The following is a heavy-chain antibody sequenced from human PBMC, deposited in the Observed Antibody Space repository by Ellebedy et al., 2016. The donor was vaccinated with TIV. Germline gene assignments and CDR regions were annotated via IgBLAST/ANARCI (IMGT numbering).Heavy chain of an antibody. D-gene: IGHD5-12*01. CDR3: ARDPPVATKGFDY. V-gene: IGHV3-74*01. Sequence: GGSLRLXXAASGFTFSSYWMHWVCQAPGKGLVWVSRINSDGSSTSYADSVKGRFTISRDNAKNTLYLQMNSLRAEDTAVYYCARDPPVATKGFDYWGQGTLVTVSS. CDR1: GFTFSSYW. CDR2: INSDGSST. J-gene: IGHJ4*02.